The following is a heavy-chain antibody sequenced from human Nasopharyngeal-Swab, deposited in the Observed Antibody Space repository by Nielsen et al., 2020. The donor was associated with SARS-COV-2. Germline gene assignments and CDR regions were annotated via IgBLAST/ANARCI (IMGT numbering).Heavy chain of an antibody. CDR2: INSDGSST. D-gene: IGHD2-2*01. Sequence: GESLKISCAASGFTFSSYWMHWVRQAPGKGLVWVSRINSDGSSTSYADSVKGRFTISRDNAKNSLYLQMNSLRAEDTALYYCAKGKEAIVVVPGILNWFDPWGQGTLLPVSS. CDR1: GFTFSSYW. J-gene: IGHJ5*02. CDR3: AKGKEAIVVVPGILNWFDP. V-gene: IGHV3-74*01.